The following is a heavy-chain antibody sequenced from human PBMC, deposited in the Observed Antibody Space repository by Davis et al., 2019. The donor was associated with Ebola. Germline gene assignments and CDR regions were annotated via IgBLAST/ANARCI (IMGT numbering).Heavy chain of an antibody. V-gene: IGHV3-53*01. J-gene: IGHJ5*02. CDR1: GFSVSNSY. D-gene: IGHD6-19*01. Sequence: GGSLRLSCAASGFSVSNSYMSWVRQAPGKGLEWVSVLYTDDNTYYAESVEGRFMISRDKSKNMLFLQMNSLRVDDTAVYYCARDPGYGSGILEFDPWGQGTLVTVSS. CDR3: ARDPGYGSGILEFDP. CDR2: LYTDDNT.